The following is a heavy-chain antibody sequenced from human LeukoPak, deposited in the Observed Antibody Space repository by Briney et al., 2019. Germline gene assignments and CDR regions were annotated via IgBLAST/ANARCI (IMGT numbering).Heavy chain of an antibody. CDR1: GFTFSSYA. J-gene: IGHJ4*02. D-gene: IGHD5-18*01. CDR2: ISYDGSNK. Sequence: GRSLRLSCAASGFTFSSYAMHWVRQTPGKGLEWVAVISYDGSNKYYADSVKGRFTISRDNSKNTLYLQMSSLRAEDTAVYYCARAFRGYSYGPNPFDYWGQGTLVTVSS. CDR3: ARAFRGYSYGPNPFDY. V-gene: IGHV3-30-3*01.